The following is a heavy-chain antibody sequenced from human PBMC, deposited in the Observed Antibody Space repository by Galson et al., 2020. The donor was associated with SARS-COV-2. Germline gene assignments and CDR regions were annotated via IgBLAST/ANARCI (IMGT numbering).Heavy chain of an antibody. Sequence: SETLSLTCTVSGDSITSYYWSWIRQSPGKGLEWIGYIYYKGSAKSNPSLTSRVAILEDASKNQFSLQLTSVTAADTAVYFCARYTGSHVDYWGQGTLVTVSS. V-gene: IGHV4-59*01. J-gene: IGHJ4*02. CDR3: ARYTGSHVDY. CDR1: GDSITSYY. CDR2: IYYKGSA. D-gene: IGHD1-26*01.